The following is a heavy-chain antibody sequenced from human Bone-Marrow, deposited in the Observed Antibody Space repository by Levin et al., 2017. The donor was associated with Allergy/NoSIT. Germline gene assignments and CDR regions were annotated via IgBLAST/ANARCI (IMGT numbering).Heavy chain of an antibody. CDR2: INPNSGGT. CDR3: ARSLGLAAAGKGDFDY. CDR1: GYTFTGYY. J-gene: IGHJ4*02. Sequence: ASVKVSCKASGYTFTGYYMHWVRQAPGQGLEWMGWINPNSGGTNYAQKFQGWVTMTRDTSISTAYMELSRLRSDDTAVYYCARSLGLAAAGKGDFDYWGQGTLVTVSS. V-gene: IGHV1-2*04. D-gene: IGHD6-13*01.